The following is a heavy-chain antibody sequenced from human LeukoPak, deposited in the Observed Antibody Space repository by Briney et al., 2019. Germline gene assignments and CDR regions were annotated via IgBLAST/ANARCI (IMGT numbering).Heavy chain of an antibody. V-gene: IGHV3-7*01. J-gene: IGHJ4*02. Sequence: DSMKGRFTISRDNAKNSLYLQMNSLRAEDTAVYYCAKDPESYCSSTSCYTPFDYWGQGTLVTVSS. CDR3: AKDPESYCSSTSCYTPFDY. D-gene: IGHD2-2*02.